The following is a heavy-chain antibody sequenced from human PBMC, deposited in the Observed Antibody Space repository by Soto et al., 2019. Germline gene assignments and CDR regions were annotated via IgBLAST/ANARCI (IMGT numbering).Heavy chain of an antibody. V-gene: IGHV1-69*08. CDR1: GDTFSTYT. CDR3: ARAPTGYSSSWPLDY. J-gene: IGHJ4*02. Sequence: SVKVSCKASGDTFSTYTITWMRQAPGQGLEWMGWIIPSNGTTNYAQKFQGRVTITRDTSASTAYMELSSLRSEDTAVYYCARAPTGYSSSWPLDYWGQGTLVTVSS. CDR2: IIPSNGTT. D-gene: IGHD6-13*01.